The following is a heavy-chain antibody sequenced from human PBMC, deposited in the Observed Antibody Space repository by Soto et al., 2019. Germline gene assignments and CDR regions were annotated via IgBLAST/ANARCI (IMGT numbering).Heavy chain of an antibody. CDR2: LTWNGDII. CDR3: VKDSESRGYLTHLDY. V-gene: IGHV3-9*01. D-gene: IGHD3-22*01. Sequence: EVQLVESGGALVQPGRSLRLSCVASGFTFDDYAIHWVRQSPGKGLEWVSGLTWNGDIIGYGDSVKGRFTISRDNAKNSLYLEMHSLRVEDTALYYCVKDSESRGYLTHLDYWGQGTLVTVSS. CDR1: GFTFDDYA. J-gene: IGHJ4*02.